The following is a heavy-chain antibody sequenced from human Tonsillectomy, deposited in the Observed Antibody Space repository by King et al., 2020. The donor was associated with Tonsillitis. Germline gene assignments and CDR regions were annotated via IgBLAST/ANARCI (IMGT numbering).Heavy chain of an antibody. CDR3: ARDGDYGDYYFDY. CDR1: GGSVSSGSYY. CDR2: IYYSGST. D-gene: IGHD4-17*01. V-gene: IGHV4-61*01. J-gene: IGHJ4*02. Sequence: VQLQESGPGLVKPSETLSLTCTVSGGSVSSGSYYWSWIRQPPGKGLEWIGYIYYSGSTNYNPSLKSRVTISVDTSKNQFSLKLSSVTAADTAVYYCARDGDYGDYYFDYWGQGTPVTVSS.